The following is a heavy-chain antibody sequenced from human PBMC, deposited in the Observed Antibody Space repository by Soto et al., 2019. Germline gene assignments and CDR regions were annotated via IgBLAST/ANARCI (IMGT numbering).Heavy chain of an antibody. Sequence: GGSLRLSCAASGFTFSSYGMHWVRQAPGKGPEWVAVISYDGSNKYYADSVKGRFTISRDNSKNTLYLQMNSLRAEDTAVYYCAKELVVTDAFDIWGQGTMVTVSS. D-gene: IGHD2-15*01. CDR1: GFTFSSYG. J-gene: IGHJ3*02. V-gene: IGHV3-30*18. CDR2: ISYDGSNK. CDR3: AKELVVTDAFDI.